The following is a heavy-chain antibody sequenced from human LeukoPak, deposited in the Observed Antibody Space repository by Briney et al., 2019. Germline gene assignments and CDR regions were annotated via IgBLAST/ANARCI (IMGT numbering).Heavy chain of an antibody. CDR3: ARAGAGYGSGRYVDI. D-gene: IGHD3-10*01. V-gene: IGHV4-4*07. CDR2: IYTSGST. J-gene: IGHJ3*02. Sequence: SETLSLTCTVSGGSISSYYWSWIRQPAGKGLEWIGRIYTSGSTNYNPSLKSRVTMSTDTSKNQFSLKLSSVTAADTAVYYWARAGAGYGSGRYVDIWGQGTMVTVSS. CDR1: GGSISSYY.